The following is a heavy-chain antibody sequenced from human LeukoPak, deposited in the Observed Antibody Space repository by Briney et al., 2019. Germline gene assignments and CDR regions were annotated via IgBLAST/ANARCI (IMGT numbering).Heavy chain of an antibody. CDR1: GYSISSSYY. D-gene: IGHD5-18*01. Sequence: KTSETLSLTCTVSGYSISSSYYWGWIRRPPGKGLEWIGSIYYSGSTYYNPSLKSRVTISVDTSKNQFSLKLSSVTAADTAVYYCASGQLNYYFDYWGQGTLVTVSS. J-gene: IGHJ4*02. CDR3: ASGQLNYYFDY. CDR2: IYYSGST. V-gene: IGHV4-38-2*02.